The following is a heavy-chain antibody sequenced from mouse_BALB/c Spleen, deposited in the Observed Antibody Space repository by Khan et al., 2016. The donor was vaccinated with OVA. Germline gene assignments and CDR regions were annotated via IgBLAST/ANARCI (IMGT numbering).Heavy chain of an antibody. CDR3: AREAYRYDEYYFDY. CDR1: GFTFSSYV. CDR2: ISSGGST. J-gene: IGHJ2*01. Sequence: EVELVESGGGSVKPGGSLKLSCAVSGFTFSSYVMSWVRQTPEKRLEWVASISSGGSTHYRDSVEGRITISRDNARNILYLQISSLRSEDMAIYYCAREAYRYDEYYFDYWGQGTTLTVSS. V-gene: IGHV5-6-5*01. D-gene: IGHD2-14*01.